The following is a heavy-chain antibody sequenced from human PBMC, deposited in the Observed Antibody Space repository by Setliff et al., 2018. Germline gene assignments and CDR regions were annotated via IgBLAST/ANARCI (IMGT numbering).Heavy chain of an antibody. J-gene: IGHJ6*02. CDR2: INGDATIA. CDR1: GFSFNKYW. D-gene: IGHD3-10*01. CDR3: ARDGVFYAMDF. Sequence: GGSLRLSCTVYGFSFNKYWMYWVRQAPGKGLEWVSRINGDATIAHYADSVKGRFTISRDNARNALYLQMASLRGEDTGVYSCARDGVFYAMDFWGQGTTVTVSS. V-gene: IGHV3-74*01.